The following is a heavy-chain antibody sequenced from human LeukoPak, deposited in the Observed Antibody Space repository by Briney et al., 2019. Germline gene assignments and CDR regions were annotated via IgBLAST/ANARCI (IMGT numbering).Heavy chain of an antibody. CDR2: INPNSGDT. CDR3: ARGISGSYYYYYMDV. Sequence: ASVEVSCKASGYTFTSYYMHWVRQAPGQGLEWVGWINPNSGDTNYAQRFQGRVTMTRDTSISTAYMELSSLRSDDTAVFYCARGISGSYYYYYMDVWGKGTTVTVSS. D-gene: IGHD3-10*01. J-gene: IGHJ6*03. V-gene: IGHV1-2*02. CDR1: GYTFTSYY.